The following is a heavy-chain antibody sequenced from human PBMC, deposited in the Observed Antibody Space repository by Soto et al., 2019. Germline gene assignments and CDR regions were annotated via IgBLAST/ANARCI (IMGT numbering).Heavy chain of an antibody. D-gene: IGHD3-3*01. J-gene: IGHJ6*02. CDR2: INAGNGNT. CDR1: GYAFTSYA. V-gene: IGHV1-3*01. CDR3: ARSFNGNFWSGYFYYYGMDV. Sequence: GASVKVCCKASGYAFTSYAMHWVRQAPGQRLEWMGWINAGNGNTKYSQKFQGRVTITRDTSASTAYMELSSLRSEDTAVYYCARSFNGNFWSGYFYYYGMDVWGQGTTVTGSS.